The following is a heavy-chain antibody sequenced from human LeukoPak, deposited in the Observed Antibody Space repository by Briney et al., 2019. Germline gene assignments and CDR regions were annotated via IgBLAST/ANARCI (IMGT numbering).Heavy chain of an antibody. D-gene: IGHD2-2*01. J-gene: IGHJ5*02. CDR3: TRVGVVLAAISGWFDP. V-gene: IGHV3-49*03. CDR2: IRSKAYGGTT. Sequence: GGSLRLSCTASGFTFGDYAMSWFRQAPGKGLEWVGFIRSKAYGGTTEYAASVKGRFTISRDDSKSIAYLQMNSLKTEDTAVYYCTRVGVVLAAISGWFDPWGQGTLVTVSS. CDR1: GFTFGDYA.